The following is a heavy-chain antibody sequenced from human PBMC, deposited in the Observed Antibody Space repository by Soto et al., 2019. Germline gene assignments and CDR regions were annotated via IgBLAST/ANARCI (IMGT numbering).Heavy chain of an antibody. V-gene: IGHV1-69*13. D-gene: IGHD2-21*02. CDR2: IITLFGTS. Sequence: SVKVSCKASGGTFSSHSINWVRQAPGQGLEWMGGIITLFGTSNYAQNFQGRVTITADQSTSTAYMELNSLTSDDTAVYYCAREVGYGDFSAALLDWGQGTLVTVS. CDR3: AREVGYGDFSAALLD. J-gene: IGHJ4*02. CDR1: GGTFSSHS.